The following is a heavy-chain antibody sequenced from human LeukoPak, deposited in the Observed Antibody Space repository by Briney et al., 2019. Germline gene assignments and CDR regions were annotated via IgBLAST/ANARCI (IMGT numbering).Heavy chain of an antibody. V-gene: IGHV4-38-2*01. CDR2: IHHSGTT. CDR1: GYSISSVYH. D-gene: IGHD3-3*01. CDR3: ARKLGVVTRDAYDI. J-gene: IGHJ3*02. Sequence: NPSETLSLXCAVSGYSISSVYHWGWIRQPPGMGLEWIGYIHHSGTTDYNPSLKSRVIILVDTTKNQFSLKVGSLTAADTAVYYCARKLGVVTRDAYDIWGQGTMVIVSS.